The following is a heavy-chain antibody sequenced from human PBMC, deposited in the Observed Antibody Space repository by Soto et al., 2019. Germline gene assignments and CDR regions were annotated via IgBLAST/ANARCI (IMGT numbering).Heavy chain of an antibody. J-gene: IGHJ4*02. V-gene: IGHV4-4*02. CDR2: IAHDSHT. CDR3: AGGRDYDY. Sequence: SETLSLTSHASGGTITTSVLWTWVRQFPGRGLEWIGEIAHDSHTNYNPSLSGRVTMSVDLSNSQFSLNVASVNAADTAVYFSAGGRDYDYWGQVTLVNVS. D-gene: IGHD1-26*01. CDR1: GGTITTSVL.